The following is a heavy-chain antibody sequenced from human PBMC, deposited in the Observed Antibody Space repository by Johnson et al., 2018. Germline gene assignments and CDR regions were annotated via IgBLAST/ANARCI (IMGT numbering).Heavy chain of an antibody. D-gene: IGHD3-22*01. CDR2: ISSSGSTI. CDR1: GFTFSAYY. CDR3: ARGRYYDSRGAFDI. J-gene: IGHJ3*02. V-gene: IGHV3-11*01. Sequence: QVQLVQSGGGLVKPGGSLRLSCAASGFTFSAYYMSWIRQAPGKGLAWVSYISSSGSTIYYAASVKGRFTISRDNAKNSLYLQMNSLRAGDTAVYYCARGRYYDSRGAFDIWGQGTMVTVSS.